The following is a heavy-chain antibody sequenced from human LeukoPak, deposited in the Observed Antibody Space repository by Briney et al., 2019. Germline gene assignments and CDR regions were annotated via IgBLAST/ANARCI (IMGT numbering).Heavy chain of an antibody. J-gene: IGHJ4*02. CDR1: GCTFTSYA. D-gene: IGHD3-9*01. V-gene: IGHV1-3*03. CDR3: ARGGYDILTGYSTIDY. CDR2: INAGNGNT. Sequence: ASVKVSCKASGCTFTSYAMHWVRQAPGQRLEWMGWINAGNGNTKYSLEFQGRVTITRDTSASTAYMELSSLRSEDMAVYYCARGGYDILTGYSTIDYWGQGTLVTVSS.